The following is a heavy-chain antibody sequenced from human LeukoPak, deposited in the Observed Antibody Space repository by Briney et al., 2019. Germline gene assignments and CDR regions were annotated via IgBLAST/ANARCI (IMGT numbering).Heavy chain of an antibody. Sequence: GGSLRLSCAASGFTFSSFAMSWVRQAPGTGLEWVSALSGSGGSTFYADSVRGRFTISRDNSKNTLFLQMNSLRAADTAVYYCAKASVYDYVWASHRSYYFDSWGQGTLVTVSS. CDR2: LSGSGGST. CDR3: AKASVYDYVWASHRSYYFDS. V-gene: IGHV3-23*01. CDR1: GFTFSSFA. J-gene: IGHJ4*02. D-gene: IGHD3-16*02.